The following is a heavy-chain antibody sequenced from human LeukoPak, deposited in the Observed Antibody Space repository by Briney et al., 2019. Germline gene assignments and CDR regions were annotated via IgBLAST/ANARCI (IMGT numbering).Heavy chain of an antibody. CDR3: ARDGDGLVVVPGVFDY. CDR2: ISYDGSNK. J-gene: IGHJ4*02. V-gene: IGHV3-30-3*01. CDR1: GFTFSSYA. Sequence: GGSLRLSCAASGFTFSSYAMHWVRQAPGKGLEWVAVISYDGSNKYYADSVKGRFTISRDNSKNTLYLQMDSLRAEDTAVYYCARDGDGLVVVPGVFDYWGQGTLVTVSS. D-gene: IGHD3-22*01.